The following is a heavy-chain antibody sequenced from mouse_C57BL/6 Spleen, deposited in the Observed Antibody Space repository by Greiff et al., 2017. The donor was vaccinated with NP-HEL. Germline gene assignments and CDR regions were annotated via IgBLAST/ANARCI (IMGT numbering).Heavy chain of an antibody. CDR3: ARRGHYGFDY. D-gene: IGHD1-1*02. Sequence: QVHVKQSGAELVRPGTSVKMSCKASGYAFTNYWIGWAKQRPGHGLAWIGDIYPGGGYTNYNEKFKGKATLTADKSSSTAYMQFSSLTSEDSAIYYCARRGHYGFDYWGQGTTLTVSS. CDR2: IYPGGGYT. CDR1: GYAFTNYW. J-gene: IGHJ2*01. V-gene: IGHV1-63*01.